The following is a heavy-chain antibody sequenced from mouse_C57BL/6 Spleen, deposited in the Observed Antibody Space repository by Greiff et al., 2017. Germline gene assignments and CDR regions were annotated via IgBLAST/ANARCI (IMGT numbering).Heavy chain of an antibody. J-gene: IGHJ4*01. CDR3: ARHVVFMEGDAMDY. V-gene: IGHV1-69*01. CDR1: GYTFTSYW. Sequence: QVQLQQPGAELVMPGASVKLSCKASGYTFTSYWMHWVKQRPGQGLEWIGEIDPSDSYTNYNQKFKGKSTLTVDKSSSTAYMQLSSLTSEDSAVYYCARHVVFMEGDAMDYWGQGTSVTVSS. D-gene: IGHD1-2*01. CDR2: IDPSDSYT.